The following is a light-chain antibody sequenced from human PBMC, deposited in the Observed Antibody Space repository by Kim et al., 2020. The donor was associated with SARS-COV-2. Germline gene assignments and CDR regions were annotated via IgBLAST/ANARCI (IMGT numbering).Light chain of an antibody. CDR1: SSDVGAYNR. V-gene: IGLV2-18*02. Sequence: QSALTQPPSVSGSPGQSVTISCTGTSSDVGAYNRVSWYQQPPGTAPKLIIYEVANRPSGVPDWFSGSKSDNTASMTISGLQAEDEAHYYCSSFTTSSTLVFGGGTQLTVL. J-gene: IGLJ2*01. CDR3: SSFTTSSTLV. CDR2: EVA.